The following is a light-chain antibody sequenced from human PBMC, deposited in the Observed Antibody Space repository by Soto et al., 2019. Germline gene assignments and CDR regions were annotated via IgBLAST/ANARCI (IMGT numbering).Light chain of an antibody. Sequence: QAVVTQEPSFSVSPGRTVTLTCGLSSGSVSTSYYPSWYQQTPGQAPRTLIYSTNTRSSGVPDRFSGSILGNNPALTITGAQADDEYDYFCVLYMGSGIWVFGGGTKVTVL. CDR3: VLYMGSGIWV. V-gene: IGLV8-61*01. J-gene: IGLJ3*02. CDR2: STN. CDR1: SGSVSTSYY.